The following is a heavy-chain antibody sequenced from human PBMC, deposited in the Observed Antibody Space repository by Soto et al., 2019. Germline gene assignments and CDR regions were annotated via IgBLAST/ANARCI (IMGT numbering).Heavy chain of an antibody. V-gene: IGHV2-5*02. CDR1: GFSLSTSGVG. J-gene: IGHJ6*02. D-gene: IGHD6-13*01. CDR2: IYWDDDK. CDR3: AHINGSSWYYYYGMDV. Sequence: QITLKESGPTLVKPTQTLTLTCTFSGFSLSTSGVGVGWIRQPPGKALEWLALIYWDDDKRYSPSLKSRLTITKDPPKHQVVLTMTTRDPVDTATYYCAHINGSSWYYYYGMDVWGQGTTVTVSS.